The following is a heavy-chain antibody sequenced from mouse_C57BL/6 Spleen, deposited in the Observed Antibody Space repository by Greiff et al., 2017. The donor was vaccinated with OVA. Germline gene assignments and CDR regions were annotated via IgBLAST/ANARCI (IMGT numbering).Heavy chain of an antibody. J-gene: IGHJ3*01. CDR3: TTGDSNWAY. CDR2: IDPENGDT. Sequence: VHVKQSGAELVRPGASVKLSCTASGFNIKDDYMHWVKQRPEQGLEWIGWIDPENGDTEYASKFQGKATITADTSSNTAYLQLSSLTSEDTAVYYCTTGDSNWAYWGQGTLVTVSA. CDR1: GFNIKDDY. D-gene: IGHD2-5*01. V-gene: IGHV14-4*01.